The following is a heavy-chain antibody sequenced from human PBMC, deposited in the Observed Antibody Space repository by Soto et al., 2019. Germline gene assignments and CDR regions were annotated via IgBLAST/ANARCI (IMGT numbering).Heavy chain of an antibody. Sequence: QVQLVESGGGVVQPGRSLRLSCAASGFTFSSLSMHWVRQAPGKGLEWVAVISDDGSNKYYADSVKGRFTISRDNSKNTLYLQMISLRAEDTAVYYCAKTIRDGYMAYCDYWGQGTLVTVSS. CDR1: GFTFSSLS. V-gene: IGHV3-30*18. CDR2: ISDDGSNK. D-gene: IGHD5-12*01. J-gene: IGHJ4*02. CDR3: AKTIRDGYMAYCDY.